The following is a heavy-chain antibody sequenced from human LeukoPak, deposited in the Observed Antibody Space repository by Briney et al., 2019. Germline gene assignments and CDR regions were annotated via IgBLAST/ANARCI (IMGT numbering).Heavy chain of an antibody. CDR1: GFTVSTSY. J-gene: IGHJ4*02. Sequence: GGSLRLSCVVSGFTVSTSYMAWVRQAPGKGLEWVSAISGPAGSWDYADSVKGRFTISRDNSKNTLFLQMNSLRAEDTAIYYCAKKVGLVSAPLYYFDVWGQGTLVTVPS. CDR2: ISGPAGSW. V-gene: IGHV3-23*01. D-gene: IGHD5/OR15-5a*01. CDR3: AKKVGLVSAPLYYFDV.